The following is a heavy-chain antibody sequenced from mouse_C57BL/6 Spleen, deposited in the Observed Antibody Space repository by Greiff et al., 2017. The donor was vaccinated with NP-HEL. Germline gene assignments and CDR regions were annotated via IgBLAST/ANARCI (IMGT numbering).Heavy chain of an antibody. CDR3: ARTGTKYFDV. CDR2: IRNKANGYTT. D-gene: IGHD4-1*01. V-gene: IGHV7-3*01. CDR1: GFTFTDYY. J-gene: IGHJ1*03. Sequence: EVKLVESGGGLVQPGGSLCLSCAASGFTFTDYYLSWVRQPPGKALEWLGFIRNKANGYTTEYSASVKGRFTISRDNSQSILYLQMNALRAEDSATYYCARTGTKYFDVWGTGTTVTVSS.